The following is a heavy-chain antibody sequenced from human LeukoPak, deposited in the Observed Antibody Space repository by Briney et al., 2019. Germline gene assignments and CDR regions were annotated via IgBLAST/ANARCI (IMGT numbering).Heavy chain of an antibody. V-gene: IGHV4-4*07. CDR2: IYSNGHI. D-gene: IGHD1-14*01. CDR3: ARERSESPGSGYDMDV. CDR1: GGSISGYY. Sequence: SETLSLTCTVSGGSISGYYWNWLRQAAGKGLEWVGRIYSNGHIDHNASLKSRVAMSVDTSTNLFSLKLNSLTAADTAVYYCARERSESPGSGYDMDVWGKGTPVIVSS. J-gene: IGHJ6*03.